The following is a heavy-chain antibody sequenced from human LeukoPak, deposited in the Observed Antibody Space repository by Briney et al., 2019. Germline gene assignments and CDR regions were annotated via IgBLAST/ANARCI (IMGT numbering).Heavy chain of an antibody. CDR2: ISAYNGNT. Sequence: GASVKVSCKASGYTFTSYGISWVRQAPGQGLEWMGWISAYNGNTNYAQKLQGRVTMTTDTSTSTAYMELRSLRSDDTAVYYCARVIDEYCSGGSCSRYDYWGQGTLVTVSS. D-gene: IGHD2-15*01. CDR1: GYTFTSYG. CDR3: ARVIDEYCSGGSCSRYDY. J-gene: IGHJ4*02. V-gene: IGHV1-18*01.